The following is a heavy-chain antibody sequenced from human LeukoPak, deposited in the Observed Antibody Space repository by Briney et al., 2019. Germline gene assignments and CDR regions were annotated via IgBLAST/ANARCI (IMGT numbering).Heavy chain of an antibody. CDR2: ISGSGGST. Sequence: GGPLRLSCAASGFTFSSYAMRWVCQDPGKGLEWVSAISGSGGSTYYTDSVKGRFTISRDNAKNSLYLQMNSLRAEDTAVYSCARDVVSYYDSSGYHDYWGQGTLVTVSS. CDR3: ARDVVSYYDSSGYHDY. D-gene: IGHD3-22*01. J-gene: IGHJ4*02. V-gene: IGHV3-23*01. CDR1: GFTFSSYA.